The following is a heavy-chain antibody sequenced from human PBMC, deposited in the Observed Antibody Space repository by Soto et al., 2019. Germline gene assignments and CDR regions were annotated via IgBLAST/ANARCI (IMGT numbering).Heavy chain of an antibody. CDR2: IYYSGST. V-gene: IGHV4-59*01. D-gene: IGHD3-10*01. Sequence: QVQLQESGPGLVKPSETLSLTCTVSGGSISSYYWSWIRQPPGKGLEWIGYIYYSGSTNYNPSLKSRVTISVDTSKNQFSLKLSSVTAADTAVYYCARTYYGSGSAPFDPWGQGTLVTVSS. CDR1: GGSISSYY. J-gene: IGHJ5*02. CDR3: ARTYYGSGSAPFDP.